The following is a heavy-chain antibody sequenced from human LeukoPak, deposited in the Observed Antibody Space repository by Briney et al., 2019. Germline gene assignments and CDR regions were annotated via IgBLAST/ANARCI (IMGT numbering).Heavy chain of an antibody. CDR1: EFDFSNFN. V-gene: IGHV3-48*01. D-gene: IGHD2/OR15-2a*01. CDR2: ISNTASAT. Sequence: GGSLRLSCVGSEFDFSNFNTIWVRLAPGKGPEYISHISNTASATYYIDSVRGRFTISRDNARNSLYLQMDSLRAEDTAVYYCARERKYYYMDLWGKGTTVTVS. CDR3: ARERKYYYMDL. J-gene: IGHJ6*03.